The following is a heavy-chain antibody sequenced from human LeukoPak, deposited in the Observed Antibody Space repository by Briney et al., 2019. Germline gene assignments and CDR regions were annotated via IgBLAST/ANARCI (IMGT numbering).Heavy chain of an antibody. CDR3: ARVGSSSWYNFDY. V-gene: IGHV3-7*01. D-gene: IGHD6-13*01. Sequence: GGSLRLSCAASGFTFSSHRMSWVRQAPGKGLEWVANIRHDGSEKYYVDSVKGRFTISRDNAKNSLSLQMNSLRGEDTALYYCARVGSSSWYNFDYWGQGTLVTVSS. CDR1: GFTFSSHR. J-gene: IGHJ4*02. CDR2: IRHDGSEK.